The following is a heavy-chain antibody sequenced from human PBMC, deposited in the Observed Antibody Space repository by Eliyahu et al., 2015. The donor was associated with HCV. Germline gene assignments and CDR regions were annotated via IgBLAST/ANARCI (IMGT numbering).Heavy chain of an antibody. CDR3: TTGAPGGFDYYLDV. D-gene: IGHD3-10*01. Sequence: EVQLVESGGGLVXPGGSLRLSCXASGFTFSKAWMSWVRQAXGKGLEWIGGIKSKTDGGTTDYAAPVKGRFTISRDDSKSTLYLQMNSLKTEDTAVYYCTTGAPGGFDYYLDVWGQGTTVTVSS. CDR1: GFTFSKAW. J-gene: IGHJ6*03. CDR2: IKSKTDGGTT. V-gene: IGHV3-15*01.